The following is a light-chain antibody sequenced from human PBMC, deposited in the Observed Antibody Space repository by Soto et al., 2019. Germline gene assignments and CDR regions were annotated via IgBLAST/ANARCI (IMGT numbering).Light chain of an antibody. CDR1: QGISNY. CDR2: AAS. CDR3: QKYNSAPFT. Sequence: DIQMTQSPSSLSAFVGDRVTITCRASQGISNYLAWYQQKPGKVPKLLIYAASTLQSGVPSRFSGSGSGTDFTLTISSLQPEDVATYYRQKYNSAPFTLGPGTKVDIK. V-gene: IGKV1-27*01. J-gene: IGKJ3*01.